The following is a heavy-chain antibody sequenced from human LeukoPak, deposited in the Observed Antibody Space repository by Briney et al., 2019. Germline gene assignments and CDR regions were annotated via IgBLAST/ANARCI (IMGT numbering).Heavy chain of an antibody. Sequence: SETLSLTCTVSGGSISSYYWSWIRQPAGKGLEWIGRIYTSGSTNYNPSLRSRVTMSVDTSKNQFSLKLSSVTAADTAVYYCARISRDGYNWDFDYWGQGTLVTVSS. CDR3: ARISRDGYNWDFDY. CDR2: IYTSGST. J-gene: IGHJ4*02. V-gene: IGHV4-4*07. D-gene: IGHD5-24*01. CDR1: GGSISSYY.